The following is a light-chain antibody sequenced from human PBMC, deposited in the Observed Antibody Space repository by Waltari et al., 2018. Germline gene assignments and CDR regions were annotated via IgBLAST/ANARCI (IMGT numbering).Light chain of an antibody. CDR2: EPS. CDR1: NIGSYI. J-gene: IGLJ3*02. Sequence: SFVLTQPPSVSVAPGQPARIACGGNNIGSYIVHWYQQKAGQAPVLVVFEPSDRPSGIPGRLSGSKSGNTATLIVSGLQAEDEADYYCSSYAGSKFWVFGGGTKLTVL. V-gene: IGLV3-21*02. CDR3: SSYAGSKFWV.